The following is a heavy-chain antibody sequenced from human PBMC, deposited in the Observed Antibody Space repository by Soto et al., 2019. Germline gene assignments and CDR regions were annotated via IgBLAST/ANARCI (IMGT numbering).Heavy chain of an antibody. D-gene: IGHD3-22*01. J-gene: IGHJ4*02. CDR2: IYYSGST. Sequence: SETLSLTCTVAGGSISNHDWSWIRQPPGKGLEWIGYIYYSGSTNYNPSLKSRVTISVDTSKNQFSLKLSSVTAADTAVYYCARVMEYYYDSSGYSYFDYWGQGTLVTVSS. CDR1: GGSISNHD. V-gene: IGHV4-59*11. CDR3: ARVMEYYYDSSGYSYFDY.